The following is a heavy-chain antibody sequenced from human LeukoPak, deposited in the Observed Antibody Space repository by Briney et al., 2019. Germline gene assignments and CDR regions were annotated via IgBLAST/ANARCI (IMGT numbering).Heavy chain of an antibody. CDR2: ISFHGTNK. Sequence: PGGSLRLSCAASGLAFSSYSMNWVRQAPGKGLEWVAVISFHGTNKFYADSVKGRFTISRDNSRNTLYLQMNSLRPDDTALYYCARDQASGSRRGDCDYWGQGTLVTVSS. D-gene: IGHD1-26*01. V-gene: IGHV3-30*03. CDR1: GLAFSSYS. CDR3: ARDQASGSRRGDCDY. J-gene: IGHJ4*02.